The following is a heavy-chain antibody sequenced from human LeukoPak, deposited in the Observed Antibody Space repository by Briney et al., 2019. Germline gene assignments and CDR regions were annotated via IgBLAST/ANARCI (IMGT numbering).Heavy chain of an antibody. CDR1: GFTVSSNY. Sequence: GGSLRLSCAASGFTVSSNYMSWVRQAPGKGLEWVSAISGSGGSTYYADSVKGRFIISRDNSKNTLYLQMNSLRAEDTAVYYCARGRQQLDVWGKGTTVTVSS. CDR2: ISGSGGST. J-gene: IGHJ6*04. CDR3: ARGRQQLDV. D-gene: IGHD6-13*01. V-gene: IGHV3-23*01.